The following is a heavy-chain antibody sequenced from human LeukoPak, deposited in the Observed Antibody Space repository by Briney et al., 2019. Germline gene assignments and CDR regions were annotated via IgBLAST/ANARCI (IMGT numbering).Heavy chain of an antibody. V-gene: IGHV4-61*01. Sequence: PSETLSLTCTVSGGSVSSGSYYWSWIRQPPGKGLEWIGYIYYSGGAKYNPSLKSRVTISVDTSKNQFSLKLSSVTAADTAVYYCARDLQYYYDSSGYYPVGAFDIWGQGTMVTVSS. J-gene: IGHJ3*02. CDR3: ARDLQYYYDSSGYYPVGAFDI. CDR1: GGSVSSGSYY. CDR2: IYYSGGA. D-gene: IGHD3-22*01.